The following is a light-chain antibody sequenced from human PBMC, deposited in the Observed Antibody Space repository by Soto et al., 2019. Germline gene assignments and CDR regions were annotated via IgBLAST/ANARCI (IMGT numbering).Light chain of an antibody. CDR2: WGS. CDR1: RNLRHSKGYYY. CDR3: AQGLATPFT. J-gene: IGKJ4*01. Sequence: EIVLTQSPLSLPVTPGEPASISSRSSRNLRHSKGYYYLDWYLQKPGQAPKLLIYWGSNRASGVPDRFSGSGSGTDFTLTISRVEAEDVGVYFCAQGLATPFTFGGGTKVEIK. V-gene: IGKV2-28*01.